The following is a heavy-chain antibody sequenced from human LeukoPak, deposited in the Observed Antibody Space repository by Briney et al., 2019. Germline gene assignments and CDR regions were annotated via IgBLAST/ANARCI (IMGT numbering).Heavy chain of an antibody. Sequence: SETLSLTCTVSGGSISTYYWSWIRQPPGKGLEWIGYIYYSGSINYNPSLKSRVTISVDTSKNQFSLKLTSVTAADTAVYYCARSRGYSYGTTFLDYWGQGTLVTVSS. V-gene: IGHV4-59*08. CDR3: ARSRGYSYGTTFLDY. CDR2: IYYSGSI. J-gene: IGHJ4*02. D-gene: IGHD5-18*01. CDR1: GGSISTYY.